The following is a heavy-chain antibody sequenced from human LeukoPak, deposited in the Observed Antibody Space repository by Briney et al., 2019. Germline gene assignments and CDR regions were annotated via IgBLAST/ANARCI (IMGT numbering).Heavy chain of an antibody. CDR1: GLTFSSFA. CDR3: TSGRITIFGVVRSFDY. Sequence: GGSLRLSCAASGLTFSSFAMSWARQAPGKGLEWVSAISGSGGSTYYADYVKGRFTISRDNSKNTLYLHMNSLRAEDTAVYYCTSGRITIFGVVRSFDYWGQGTLVTVSS. CDR2: ISGSGGST. V-gene: IGHV3-23*01. J-gene: IGHJ4*02. D-gene: IGHD3-3*01.